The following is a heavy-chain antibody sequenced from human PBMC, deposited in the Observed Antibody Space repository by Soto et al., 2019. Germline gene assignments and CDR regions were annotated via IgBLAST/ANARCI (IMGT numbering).Heavy chain of an antibody. Sequence: EVQLVQSGAEVKKPGESLKISCQGSGYSFSTSWIGWVHQMPGKGLELMGIIYPGDSDTRYSPSFQGQVTISADKSIRAAFLQWSSLKASDTATYYCSRTTIAGIRGYFDYWGQGTLVTVSS. V-gene: IGHV5-51*07. J-gene: IGHJ4*02. CDR1: GYSFSTSW. D-gene: IGHD1-1*01. CDR2: IYPGDSDT. CDR3: SRTTIAGIRGYFDY.